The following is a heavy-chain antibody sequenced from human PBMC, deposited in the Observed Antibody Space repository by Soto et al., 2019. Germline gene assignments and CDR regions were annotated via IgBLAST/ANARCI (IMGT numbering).Heavy chain of an antibody. CDR3: ARDYMVRGVMLWTLYMDV. Sequence: QVQLVESGGGVVQPGRSLRLSCAASGFTFSSYGMHWVRQAPGKGLEWVAVIWYDGSNKYYADSVKGRFTISRDNSKNTLYLQMNSLRAEDTAVYYCARDYMVRGVMLWTLYMDVWGKGTTVTVSS. CDR2: IWYDGSNK. D-gene: IGHD3-10*01. V-gene: IGHV3-33*01. CDR1: GFTFSSYG. J-gene: IGHJ6*03.